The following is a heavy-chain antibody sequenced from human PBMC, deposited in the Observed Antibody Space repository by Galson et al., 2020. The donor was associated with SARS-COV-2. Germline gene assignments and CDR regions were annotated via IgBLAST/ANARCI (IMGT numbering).Heavy chain of an antibody. CDR3: AKGVDTFGGVIARAY. CDR2: ISGSGGST. J-gene: IGHJ4*02. Sequence: GESLKISCAASGFSYSINPMRWVRPTPGKGLEWVADISGSGGSTYHADSVKGRFTISRDNSKNTLYLQMNSLRADDTAVYYCAKGVDTFGGVIARAYWGQGTLVTVSS. CDR1: GFSYSINP. D-gene: IGHD3-16*02. V-gene: IGHV3-23*01.